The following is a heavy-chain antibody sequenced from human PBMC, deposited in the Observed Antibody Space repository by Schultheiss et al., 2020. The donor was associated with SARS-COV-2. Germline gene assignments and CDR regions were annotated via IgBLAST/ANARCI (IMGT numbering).Heavy chain of an antibody. Sequence: GESLKISCAASGFTLSSYDMYWVRQATGKGLEWVSYISSSGSTIYYADSVKGRFTISRDNSKNTLYLQMNSLRAEDTAVYYCAKDETVMNYYYYGMDVWGQGTTVTVSS. CDR2: ISSSGSTI. V-gene: IGHV3-48*01. CDR3: AKDETVMNYYYYGMDV. D-gene: IGHD4-11*01. J-gene: IGHJ6*02. CDR1: GFTLSSYD.